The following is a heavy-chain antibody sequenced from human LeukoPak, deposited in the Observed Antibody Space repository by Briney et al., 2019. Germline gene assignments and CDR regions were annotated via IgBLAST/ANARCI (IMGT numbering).Heavy chain of an antibody. CDR1: GFTLSSVW. D-gene: IGHD1-26*01. V-gene: IGHV3-74*01. J-gene: IGHJ4*02. Sequence: GGSLRLSCAASGFTLSSVWMHWVRQVPGKGLVWVPRSNPDGSATNYADSVKGRFTISRDNPKNTLYLQTSSLSAEDTAVYYCVRSMAGSRDYWGQGTLVTVSS. CDR2: SNPDGSAT. CDR3: VRSMAGSRDY.